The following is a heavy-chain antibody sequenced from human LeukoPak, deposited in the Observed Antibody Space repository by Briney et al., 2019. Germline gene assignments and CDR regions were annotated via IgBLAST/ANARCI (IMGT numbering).Heavy chain of an antibody. Sequence: ASVKVSCMASGYTFTSYYMHWVRQAPGQGLEWMGIINPSGGSTSYAQKFQGRVTMTRDTSTSTVYMELSSLRSEDTAVYYCARGSRYYDSSSQYYFDYWGQGTLVTVSS. V-gene: IGHV1-46*01. CDR1: GYTFTSYY. D-gene: IGHD3-22*01. CDR2: INPSGGST. J-gene: IGHJ4*02. CDR3: ARGSRYYDSSSQYYFDY.